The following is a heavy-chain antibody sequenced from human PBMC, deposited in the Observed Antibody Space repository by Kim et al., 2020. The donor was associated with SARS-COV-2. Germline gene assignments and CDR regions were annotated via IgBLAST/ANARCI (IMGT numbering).Heavy chain of an antibody. V-gene: IGHV4-4*02. Sequence: SETLSLTCAVSGGSISSSNWWSWVRQPPGKGLEWIGEIYHSGSTNYNPSLKSRVTISVDKSKNQFSLKLSSVTAADTAVYYCARDPRYYGSGSYTWYYFDYWGQGTLVTVSS. CDR1: GGSISSSNW. CDR2: IYHSGST. D-gene: IGHD3-10*01. CDR3: ARDPRYYGSGSYTWYYFDY. J-gene: IGHJ4*02.